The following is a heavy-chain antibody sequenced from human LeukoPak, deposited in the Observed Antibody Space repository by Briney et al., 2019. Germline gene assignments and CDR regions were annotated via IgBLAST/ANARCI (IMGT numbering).Heavy chain of an antibody. V-gene: IGHV1-8*01. CDR1: GYTFTSYD. CDR2: MNPNSGNT. J-gene: IGHJ4*02. Sequence: ASVKVSCKASGYTFTSYDINRVRQATGQGLEWMGWMNPNSGNTGYAQKFQGRVTMTRNTSISTAYMELSSLRSEDTAVYYCARFSMIVALEGEESWGQGTLVTVSS. D-gene: IGHD3-22*01. CDR3: ARFSMIVALEGEES.